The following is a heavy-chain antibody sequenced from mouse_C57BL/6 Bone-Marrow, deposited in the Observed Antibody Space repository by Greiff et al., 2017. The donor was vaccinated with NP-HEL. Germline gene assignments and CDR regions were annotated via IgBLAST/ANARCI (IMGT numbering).Heavy chain of an antibody. CDR2: IYPGSGST. V-gene: IGHV1-55*01. CDR1: GYTFTSYW. J-gene: IGHJ3*01. Sequence: QVQLKQPGAELVKPGASVKMSCKASGYTFTSYWITWVKQRPGQGLEWIGDIYPGSGSTNYNEKFKSKATLTVDTSSSTAYMQLSSLTSEDSAVYYSARWMGNPAWFAYWGQGTLVTVSA. CDR3: ARWMGNPAWFAY. D-gene: IGHD2-1*01.